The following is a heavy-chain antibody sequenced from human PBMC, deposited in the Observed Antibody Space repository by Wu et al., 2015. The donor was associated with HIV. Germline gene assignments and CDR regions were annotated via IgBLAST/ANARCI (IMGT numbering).Heavy chain of an antibody. J-gene: IGHJ6*02. Sequence: QVQLVQSGAEMKKPGASVKVSCKTSGYIFSGKYLHWVRQARGQGLEWLGWINPNSGGTNFAQRFKGRLTMTRDTSSSTGYMELSRLTFDDTAVYYCATTRAPGYYYYGMDVVGQGTTVTVSS. V-gene: IGHV1-2*02. CDR3: ATTRAPGYYYYGMDV. CDR2: INPNSGGT. CDR1: GYIFSGKY.